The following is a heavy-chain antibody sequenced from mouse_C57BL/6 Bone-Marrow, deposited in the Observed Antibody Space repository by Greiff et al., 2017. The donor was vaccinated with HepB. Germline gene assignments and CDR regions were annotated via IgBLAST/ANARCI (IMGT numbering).Heavy chain of an antibody. Sequence: VQLQQSGPGLVQPSQSLSITCTVSGFSLTSYGVHWVRQSPGKGLEWLGVIWRGGSTDYNAAFMSRLSITKDNSKRQVFFKMNSLQADDTAIYYCAKGRLRRRGRRHYYAMDYWGQGTSVTVSS. D-gene: IGHD2-2*01. CDR2: IWRGGST. J-gene: IGHJ4*01. CDR1: GFSLTSYG. V-gene: IGHV2-5*01. CDR3: AKGRLRRRGRRHYYAMDY.